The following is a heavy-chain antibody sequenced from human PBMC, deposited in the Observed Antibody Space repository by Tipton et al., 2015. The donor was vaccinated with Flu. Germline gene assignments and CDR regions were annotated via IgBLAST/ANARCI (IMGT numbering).Heavy chain of an antibody. D-gene: IGHD1-26*01. CDR3: ARAGSYYCLDY. Sequence: TLSLTCSVSGDSIDSSHYWSWIRQPPGKGLEWIGYIYNSGSTNYNPSLKSRVTISVDTSKNQFSLKLSSVTAADTAVYYCARAGSYYCLDYWGQGTLVTVSS. J-gene: IGHJ4*02. CDR1: GDSIDSSHY. CDR2: IYNSGST. V-gene: IGHV4-59*11.